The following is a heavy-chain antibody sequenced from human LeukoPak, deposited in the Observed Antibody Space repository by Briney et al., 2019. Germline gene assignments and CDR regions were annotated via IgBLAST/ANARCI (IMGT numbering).Heavy chain of an antibody. CDR3: AKDRRIQLWLFNYFDY. Sequence: GGSLRLSCAASGFTFDDYAMHWVRQAPGKGLEWVSGISWNSGSIGYADSVKGRFTISRDNAKNSLYLQMNSLRAEDTALYYCAKDRRIQLWLFNYFDYWGQGTLVTVSS. D-gene: IGHD5-18*01. CDR2: ISWNSGSI. V-gene: IGHV3-9*01. CDR1: GFTFDDYA. J-gene: IGHJ4*02.